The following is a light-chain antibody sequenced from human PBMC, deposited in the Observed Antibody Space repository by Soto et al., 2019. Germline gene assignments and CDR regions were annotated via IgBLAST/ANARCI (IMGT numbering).Light chain of an antibody. Sequence: QSALTQPPSVSGAPGQRVTISCTGSSSNIGARYDVHWYQQLPGTAPKLLIYGNNNRPSGVPDRFSGSKSGTSASLAITGLQAEDEADYYCQSYDSSLSGSVFGGGTKVTVL. CDR1: SSNIGARYD. V-gene: IGLV1-40*01. J-gene: IGLJ2*01. CDR2: GNN. CDR3: QSYDSSLSGSV.